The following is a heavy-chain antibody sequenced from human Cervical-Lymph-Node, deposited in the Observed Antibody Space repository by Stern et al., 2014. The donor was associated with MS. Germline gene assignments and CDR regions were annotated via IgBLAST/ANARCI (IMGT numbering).Heavy chain of an antibody. CDR3: ARDYRVSYYNGLDV. Sequence: EVQLVESGGGLVKPGGSLRLSCAASGFTFNSYNMNWVRQAPGKGLEWVSSISSSSTYIYYADSVKGRFTISRDNAKNSLYLQMNSLRAEDTAVYYCARDYRVSYYNGLDVWGQGTTVTVSS. J-gene: IGHJ6*02. V-gene: IGHV3-21*01. CDR2: ISSSSTYI. D-gene: IGHD3-16*02. CDR1: GFTFNSYN.